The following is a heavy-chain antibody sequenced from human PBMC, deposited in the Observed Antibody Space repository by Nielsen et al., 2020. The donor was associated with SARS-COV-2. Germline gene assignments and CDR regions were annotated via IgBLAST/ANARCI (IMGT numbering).Heavy chain of an antibody. V-gene: IGHV7-4-1*02. CDR3: ARGLGPSGIAARNWFDP. Sequence: ASVKVSCKASGYTFTRYGTNWVRQAPGQGLEWMGWINTNTGNPTYAQGFTGRFVFSLDTSVSTAYLQISSLKAEDTAVYYCARGLGPSGIAARNWFDPWGQGTLVTVSS. CDR1: GYTFTRYG. J-gene: IGHJ5*02. D-gene: IGHD6-13*01. CDR2: INTNTGNP.